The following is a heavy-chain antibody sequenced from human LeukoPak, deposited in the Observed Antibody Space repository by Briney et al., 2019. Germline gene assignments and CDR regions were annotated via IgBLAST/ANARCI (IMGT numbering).Heavy chain of an antibody. Sequence: ASVKVSCKASGYTFTSYGISWVRQAPGQGLEWMGWISAYNGNTNYAQKLQGRVTITTDTSTSTAYMELRSLRSDDTAVYYCARDGRRWLQGSDAFDIWGQGTMVTVSS. CDR1: GYTFTSYG. CDR2: ISAYNGNT. D-gene: IGHD5-24*01. V-gene: IGHV1-18*01. CDR3: ARDGRRWLQGSDAFDI. J-gene: IGHJ3*02.